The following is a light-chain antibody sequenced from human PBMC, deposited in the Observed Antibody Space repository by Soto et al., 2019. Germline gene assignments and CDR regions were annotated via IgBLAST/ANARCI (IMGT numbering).Light chain of an antibody. CDR1: QNINNY. J-gene: IGKJ1*01. CDR3: QQYNNWPRT. V-gene: IGKV1-33*01. CDR2: DAS. Sequence: DIKMTQSRSSLSASVGHRVAITCQASQNINNYLNWYQQKPGRAPKLLIYDASNLESGVPSRFSGSGSGTDFSFTISSLQSEDSATYYCQQYNNWPRTFGQGTKVDI.